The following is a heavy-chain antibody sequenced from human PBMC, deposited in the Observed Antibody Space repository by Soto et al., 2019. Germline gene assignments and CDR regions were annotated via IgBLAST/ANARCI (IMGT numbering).Heavy chain of an antibody. V-gene: IGHV5-51*01. Sequence: PGESLKLSCQGSGYSFTNYWVGWVRQIPGRGLEWMGIIHPGDSDTRYSPFFQGQVTISADKSISTAYLQWSSLTASDTAMYYCASHNRYSSTWFEGWFDPWGQGTPVTVSS. CDR1: GYSFTNYW. D-gene: IGHD6-13*01. CDR2: IHPGDSDT. J-gene: IGHJ5*02. CDR3: ASHNRYSSTWFEGWFDP.